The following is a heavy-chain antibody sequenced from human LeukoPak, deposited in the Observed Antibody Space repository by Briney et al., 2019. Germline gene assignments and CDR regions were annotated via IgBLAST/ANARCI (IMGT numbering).Heavy chain of an antibody. D-gene: IGHD6-19*01. V-gene: IGHV3-30*18. CDR2: IAYDESSK. Sequence: PGGSLRLSCAASGFTFSNSGMHWVPQAPGKGLEWVAVIAYDESSKFYADSVKGRFTIYRDNSQNTLYLQMNSLRADDTAVYYCAKGGSGWCNWFDPWGQGTLVTVSS. CDR1: GFTFSNSG. J-gene: IGHJ5*02. CDR3: AKGGSGWCNWFDP.